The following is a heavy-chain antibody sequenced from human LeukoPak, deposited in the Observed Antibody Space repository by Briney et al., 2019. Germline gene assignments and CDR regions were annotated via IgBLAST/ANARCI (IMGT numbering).Heavy chain of an antibody. J-gene: IGHJ4*02. Sequence: GGSLRLSCAASGFTFSSYSMNWVRQAPGKGLEWVSSISSSSSYIYYADSVKGRFTISRDNAKNSLYLQMNSPRAEDTAVYYCASEVQWLVRGVYYFDYWGQGTLVTVSS. CDR1: GFTFSSYS. CDR3: ASEVQWLVRGVYYFDY. CDR2: ISSSSSYI. D-gene: IGHD6-19*01. V-gene: IGHV3-21*01.